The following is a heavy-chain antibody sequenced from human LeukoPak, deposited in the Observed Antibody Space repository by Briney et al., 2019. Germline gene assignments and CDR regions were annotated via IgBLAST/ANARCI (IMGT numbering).Heavy chain of an antibody. Sequence: RGSLRLSCAASGFSFSNYWMHWVRQAPGKGLMWVSRINADGRSTTYADSVKGRFTISRDNAKSTLFLQMNTLRAEDTAVYYCARVGYYYDNNCDAFDIWGQGTMVTVSS. CDR1: GFSFSNYW. CDR2: INADGRST. D-gene: IGHD3-22*01. CDR3: ARVGYYYDNNCDAFDI. J-gene: IGHJ3*02. V-gene: IGHV3-74*03.